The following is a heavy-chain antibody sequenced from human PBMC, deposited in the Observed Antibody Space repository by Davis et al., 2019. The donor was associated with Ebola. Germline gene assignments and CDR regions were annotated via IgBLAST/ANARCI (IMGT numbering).Heavy chain of an antibody. CDR1: GFTFDDYA. Sequence: PGGSLRLSCAASGFTFDDYAMHWVRQAPGKGLEWVSLISWDGGSTYYADSVKGRFTISRDNSKNSLYLQMNSLRAEDTALYYCAKDTIEAGYYYYGMDVWGQGTTVTVSS. CDR3: AKDTIEAGYYYYGMDV. V-gene: IGHV3-43D*04. D-gene: IGHD5-12*01. CDR2: ISWDGGST. J-gene: IGHJ6*02.